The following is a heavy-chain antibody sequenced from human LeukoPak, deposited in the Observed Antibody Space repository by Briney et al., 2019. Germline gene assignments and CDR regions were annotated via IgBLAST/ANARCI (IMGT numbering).Heavy chain of an antibody. V-gene: IGHV3-7*01. CDR2: IKHNGGEK. D-gene: IGHD3-22*01. Sequence: PGGSLRLSCVASGFTFTDYFMSWGRQAPGKGLEWVASIKHNGGEKYYVDSVKGRFTISRDNAKNSLYLEMSSLGVEDTAVYYCARDRGWRTSGYYLYHFDYWGQGTLVTFAS. CDR3: ARDRGWRTSGYYLYHFDY. CDR1: GFTFTDYF. J-gene: IGHJ4*02.